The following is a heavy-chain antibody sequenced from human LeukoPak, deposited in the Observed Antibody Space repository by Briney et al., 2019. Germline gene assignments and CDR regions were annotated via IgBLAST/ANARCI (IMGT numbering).Heavy chain of an antibody. D-gene: IGHD3-22*01. Sequence: GGSLRLSCAASGFTFDDYAMHWVRQAPGKGLEWVSLISWDGGSTYYADSVKGRFTISRDNSKNSLYLQMNSLRAEDTALYYCAKDFHPHTDYYDSSGYFLALDYWGQGTLVTVSS. V-gene: IGHV3-43D*03. CDR1: GFTFDDYA. CDR3: AKDFHPHTDYYDSSGYFLALDY. J-gene: IGHJ4*02. CDR2: ISWDGGST.